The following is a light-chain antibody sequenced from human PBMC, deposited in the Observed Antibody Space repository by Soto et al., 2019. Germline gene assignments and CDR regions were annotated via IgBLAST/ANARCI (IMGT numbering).Light chain of an antibody. V-gene: IGKV1-27*01. J-gene: IGKJ1*01. CDR2: AAS. CDR3: QNYNGAPWT. CDR1: QDIYTY. Sequence: DIQLTQSPSSLSASVGDRVTITCRASQDIYTYLVWYQQKPGTVPKLLIFAASTLQSGVPSRFSGSGSGTDFTLTISSLPPEDVATYYCQNYNGAPWTFGQGTKVEIK.